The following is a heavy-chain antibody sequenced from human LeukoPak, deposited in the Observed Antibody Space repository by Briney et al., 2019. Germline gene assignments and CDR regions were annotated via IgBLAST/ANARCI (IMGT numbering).Heavy chain of an antibody. Sequence: ASVKVSCKVSGYTLTELSMHWVRQAPGKGLEWMGGFDPEDGETIYAQKFQGRVTMTEDTSTDTAYMELSSLRSEDTAVYYCATVVTTRGRPYYFDYWGQGTLVTVSS. CDR2: FDPEDGET. CDR1: GYTLTELS. CDR3: ATVVTTRGRPYYFDY. V-gene: IGHV1-24*01. J-gene: IGHJ4*02. D-gene: IGHD5-18*01.